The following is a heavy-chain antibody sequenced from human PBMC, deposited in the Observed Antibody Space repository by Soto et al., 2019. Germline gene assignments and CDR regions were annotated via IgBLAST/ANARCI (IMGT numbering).Heavy chain of an antibody. V-gene: IGHV3-30*03. D-gene: IGHD3-16*01. Sequence: GSLRLSCAASGFTFSSYGMHWVRQAPGKGLEWVAVISYDGSNKYYADSVKGRFTISRDNSKNTLYLQMNSLRAEDTAVYYCVYYLADRGSGFFNDAFDIWGQGTMVTVSS. CDR2: ISYDGSNK. CDR3: VYYLADRGSGFFNDAFDI. J-gene: IGHJ3*02. CDR1: GFTFSSYG.